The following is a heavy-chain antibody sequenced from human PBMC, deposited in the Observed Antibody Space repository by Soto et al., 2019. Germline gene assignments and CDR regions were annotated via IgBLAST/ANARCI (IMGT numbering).Heavy chain of an antibody. Sequence: GGSLRLSWAASGFTFSSYSMNWVRQAPGKGLEWVSSVSSSSSYIYYADSVKGRFTISRDNAKNSLYLQMNSLRAEDTAVYHYARVGEVIAVRHDGMDVWGQGPTVTVS. D-gene: IGHD6-6*01. CDR1: GFTFSSYS. CDR3: ARVGEVIAVRHDGMDV. V-gene: IGHV3-21*01. J-gene: IGHJ6*02. CDR2: VSSSSSYI.